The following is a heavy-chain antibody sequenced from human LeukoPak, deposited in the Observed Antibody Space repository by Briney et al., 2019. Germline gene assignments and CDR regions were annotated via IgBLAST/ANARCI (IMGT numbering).Heavy chain of an antibody. D-gene: IGHD6-6*01. V-gene: IGHV3-21*01. CDR2: ISSSSSYI. Sequence: GGSLRLSCAASGFTFSSYSMNWVRQAPGKGLEWVSSISSSSSYIYYADSVKGRFTISRDNAKNSLYLQMSSLRAEDTAVYYCARGSTSSSSLDYWGQGTLVTVSS. J-gene: IGHJ4*02. CDR1: GFTFSSYS. CDR3: ARGSTSSSSLDY.